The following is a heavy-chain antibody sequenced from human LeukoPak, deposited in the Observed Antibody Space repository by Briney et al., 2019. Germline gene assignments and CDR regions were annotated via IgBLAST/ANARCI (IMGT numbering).Heavy chain of an antibody. CDR1: GYTFTSYY. D-gene: IGHD1-20*01. CDR2: INPCGGST. Sequence: GASVKVSCKASGYTFTSYYMHWVRQAPGQGLEWMGIINPCGGSTSYAQKFQGRVTMTRDTSTSTVYMELSSLRSEDTAVYYCARDRIIGGSSGRWFDPWGQGTLVTVSS. CDR3: ARDRIIGGSSGRWFDP. J-gene: IGHJ5*02. V-gene: IGHV1-46*01.